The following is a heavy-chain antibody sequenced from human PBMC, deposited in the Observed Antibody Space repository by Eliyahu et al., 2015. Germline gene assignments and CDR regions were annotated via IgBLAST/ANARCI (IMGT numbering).Heavy chain of an antibody. CDR3: ARQAVSGTGHDY. Sequence: EVQLVQSGAEVKKAGESLKISCKGSGYSFSSHWIAWVRQMPGKGLEWMGIIYPGDSDTRYSPSFQGQVSISVDKSINTAHVQWSSLKASDTAMYYCARQAVSGTGHDYWGQGTLVTVSS. CDR2: IYPGDSDT. J-gene: IGHJ4*02. V-gene: IGHV5-51*01. CDR1: GYSFSSHW. D-gene: IGHD1-1*01.